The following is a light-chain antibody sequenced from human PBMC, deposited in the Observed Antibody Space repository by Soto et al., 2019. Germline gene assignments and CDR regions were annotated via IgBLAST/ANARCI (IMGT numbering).Light chain of an antibody. V-gene: IGLV2-14*01. CDR1: SSDVGGYNY. CDR3: SSYTSISTYV. J-gene: IGLJ1*01. Sequence: QSALTQPASVSGSPGQSITISCTGTSSDVGGYNYVSWYQHHPGKAPRLMIYEVSNRPSGVSDRFSGSKSGNTASLIISGLLAEDEADYYCSSYTSISTYVFGTGTKLTVL. CDR2: EVS.